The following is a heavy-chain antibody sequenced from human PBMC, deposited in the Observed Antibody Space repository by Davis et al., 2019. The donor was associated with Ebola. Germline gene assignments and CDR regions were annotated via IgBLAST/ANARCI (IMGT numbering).Heavy chain of an antibody. D-gene: IGHD3-3*01. V-gene: IGHV5-51*01. CDR1: GYSFPSYW. CDR3: ATVGYYDFWSGYYDYGMDV. J-gene: IGHJ6*02. Sequence: GESLKLPCKGSGYSFPSYWISWVRQLPGKSLEWMGIIYPGDSDTRYSPSFQGQVTISADKSISTAYLQWSSLRSEDTAVYYCATVGYYDFWSGYYDYGMDVWGQGTTVTVSS. CDR2: IYPGDSDT.